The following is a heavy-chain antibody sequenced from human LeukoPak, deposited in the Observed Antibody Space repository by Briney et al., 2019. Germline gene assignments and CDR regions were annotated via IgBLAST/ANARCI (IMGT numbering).Heavy chain of an antibody. D-gene: IGHD5-12*01. CDR3: ATGSGIVATTGFDY. CDR2: FDPEDGET. Sequence: ASVKVSCKVSGCTLTELSMHWVRQAPGKGLEWMGGFDPEDGETIYAQKFQCRVTMTEDTSTDTAYMELSSLRSEDTAVYYCATGSGIVATTGFDYWGQGTLVTVSS. J-gene: IGHJ4*02. V-gene: IGHV1-24*01. CDR1: GCTLTELS.